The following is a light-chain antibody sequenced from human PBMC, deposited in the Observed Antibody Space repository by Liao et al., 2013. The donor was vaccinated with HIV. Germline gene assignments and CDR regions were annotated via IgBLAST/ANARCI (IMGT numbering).Light chain of an antibody. CDR3: QAWDSSTGHVI. J-gene: IGLJ2*01. V-gene: IGLV3-1*01. CDR2: QDN. CDR1: KLEDKY. Sequence: SYELTQPPSVSVSPGQTASITCSGDKLEDKYACWYQQKPGQSPVLVIFQDNKRPSGIPGRFSGSNSGTTATLTISGTQAMDEADYYCQAWDSSTGHVIFGGGTKLTVL.